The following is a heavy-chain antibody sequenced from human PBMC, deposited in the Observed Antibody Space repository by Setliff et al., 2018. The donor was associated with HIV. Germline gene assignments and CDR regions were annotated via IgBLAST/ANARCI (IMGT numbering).Heavy chain of an antibody. Sequence: ASVKVSCKASGYTFTSYAIHWVRQAPGQSLEWMGWINAGYGNTKYSQKLGRVTITRDASASTAYMELSSLRSEDTAVYYCARSPGDYLFDYWGQGTLVTVSS. CDR1: GYTFTSYA. V-gene: IGHV1-3*01. CDR2: INAGYGNT. J-gene: IGHJ4*02. CDR3: ARSPGDYLFDY. D-gene: IGHD4-17*01.